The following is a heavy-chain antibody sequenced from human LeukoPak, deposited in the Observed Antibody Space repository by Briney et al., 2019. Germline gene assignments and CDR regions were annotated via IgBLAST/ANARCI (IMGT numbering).Heavy chain of an antibody. CDR1: GGSFSGYY. Sequence: PSETLSLTCAVYGGSFSGYYWSWIRQPPGKGLEWIGEINHSGSTNYNPSLKSRVTISVDTSKNQFSLKLSSVTAADTAVYYCARQGITMVRGVIPAPNGMDVWGQGTTVTVSS. CDR3: ARQGITMVRGVIPAPNGMDV. V-gene: IGHV4-34*01. J-gene: IGHJ6*02. CDR2: INHSGST. D-gene: IGHD3-10*01.